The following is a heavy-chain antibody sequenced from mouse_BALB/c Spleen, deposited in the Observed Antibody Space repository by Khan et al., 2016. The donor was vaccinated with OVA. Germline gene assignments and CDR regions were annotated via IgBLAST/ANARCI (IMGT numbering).Heavy chain of an antibody. CDR1: GFSLTSHG. V-gene: IGHV2-9*02. CDR2: IWAGGST. CDR3: ARNREPDYIDY. Sequence: VELVESGPGLVAPSQSLSITCTVSGFSLTSHGVHWVRQPPGKGLEWLGVIWAGGSTNYNSALMSRLSISKDSSKSQVFLKMNSLQTDDTAMYYCARNREPDYIDYWGQGTTLTVSS. J-gene: IGHJ2*01.